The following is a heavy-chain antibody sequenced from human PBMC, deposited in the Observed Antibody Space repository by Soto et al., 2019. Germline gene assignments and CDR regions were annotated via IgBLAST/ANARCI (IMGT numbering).Heavy chain of an antibody. CDR3: ARDLDSSGLFAY. CDR1: GGTFSSYA. D-gene: IGHD6-19*01. Sequence: QVQLVQSGAEVKKPGSSVKVSCKASGGTFSSYAISWVRQAPGQGLEWMGGIIPIFGTANYAQKFEGRVTITADEPTSTAYMELSSLRSDDTAVYYCARDLDSSGLFAYWGQGHLVTVSS. V-gene: IGHV1-69*01. CDR2: IIPIFGTA. J-gene: IGHJ4*02.